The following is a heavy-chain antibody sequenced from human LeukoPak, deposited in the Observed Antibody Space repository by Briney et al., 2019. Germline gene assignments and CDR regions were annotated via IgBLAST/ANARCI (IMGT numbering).Heavy chain of an antibody. J-gene: IGHJ6*04. CDR3: ARHGEYGSGSYFYYGMDV. CDR2: IYPGDSDT. Sequence: GASLQISCEGSGSSFTSYWIGWVRQLPGKGLEWMGIIYPGDSDTRYSPSFQGQVTISADKSISTAYLQWSSLKASDTAMYYCARHGEYGSGSYFYYGMDVWGKGTTVTVSS. CDR1: GSSFTSYW. D-gene: IGHD3-10*01. V-gene: IGHV5-51*01.